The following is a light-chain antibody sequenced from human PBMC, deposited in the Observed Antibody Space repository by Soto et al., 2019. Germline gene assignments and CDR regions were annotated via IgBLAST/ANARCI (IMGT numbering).Light chain of an antibody. Sequence: QPVLTQPASVSGSPGQSITISCSGTSSDVGSYNYVSWYQQHPDRAPKLMIYDVSNRPSGVSNRFSGSKSGNTASLTISGLQAEDEADYYCSSYTSSSTLLFGGGTKVTVL. V-gene: IGLV2-14*01. CDR1: SSDVGSYNY. CDR2: DVS. CDR3: SSYTSSSTLL. J-gene: IGLJ2*01.